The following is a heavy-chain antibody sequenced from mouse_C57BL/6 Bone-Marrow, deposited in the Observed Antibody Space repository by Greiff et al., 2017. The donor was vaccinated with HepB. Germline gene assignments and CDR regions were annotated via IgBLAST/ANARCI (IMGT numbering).Heavy chain of an antibody. CDR3: ARCITTVVDVGPHFDY. D-gene: IGHD1-1*01. Sequence: VQLQQPGAELVKPGASVKMSCKASGYTFTSYWITWVKQRPGQGLEWIGDIYPGSGSTNYNEKFKSKATLTVDTSSSTAYMQLSSLTSEDSAVYYCARCITTVVDVGPHFDYWGQGTTLTVSS. J-gene: IGHJ2*01. CDR2: IYPGSGST. CDR1: GYTFTSYW. V-gene: IGHV1-55*01.